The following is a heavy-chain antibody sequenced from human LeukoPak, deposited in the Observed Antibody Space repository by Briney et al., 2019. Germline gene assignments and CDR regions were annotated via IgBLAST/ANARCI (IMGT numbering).Heavy chain of an antibody. J-gene: IGHJ4*02. V-gene: IGHV4-31*03. Sequence: SETLSLTCTVSGGSISSGGYYWSWIRQHPGKGLEWIGYIYYSGSTYYNPSLKSRVTISVDTSKNQFSLKLSSVTAADTAVYYCTRDKAYGDYIDYWGQGTLVTVSS. CDR2: IYYSGST. D-gene: IGHD4-17*01. CDR1: GGSISSGGYY. CDR3: TRDKAYGDYIDY.